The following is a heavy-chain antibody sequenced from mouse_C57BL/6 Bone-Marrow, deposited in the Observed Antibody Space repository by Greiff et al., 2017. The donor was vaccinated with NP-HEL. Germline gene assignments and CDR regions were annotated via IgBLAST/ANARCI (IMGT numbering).Heavy chain of an antibody. CDR1: GYAFSSYW. CDR2: IYPGDGDT. Sequence: QVQLQQSGAELVKPGASVKISCKASGYAFSSYWMNWVKQRPGKGLEWIGQIYPGDGDTNYNGKFKGKATLTADKSSSTAYMQLSILTSEDSAVYFCARSRTLYYFDYWGQGTTLTVSS. V-gene: IGHV1-80*01. J-gene: IGHJ2*01. CDR3: ARSRTLYYFDY.